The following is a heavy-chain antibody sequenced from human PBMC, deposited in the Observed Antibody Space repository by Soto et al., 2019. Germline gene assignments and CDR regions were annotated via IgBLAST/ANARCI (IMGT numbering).Heavy chain of an antibody. D-gene: IGHD1-26*01. Sequence: PSETLSLTCTVSGGSIDRTTYYWGWIRQPPGKGLEWIGNIYYSGRVYYNPSLKSRVTISVDTSKNQFSLRLASLTAADTAVYYCARLGGSYTIDSWGQGTLVTVSS. CDR3: ARLGGSYTIDS. CDR1: GGSIDRTTYY. J-gene: IGHJ4*02. V-gene: IGHV4-39*01. CDR2: IYYSGRV.